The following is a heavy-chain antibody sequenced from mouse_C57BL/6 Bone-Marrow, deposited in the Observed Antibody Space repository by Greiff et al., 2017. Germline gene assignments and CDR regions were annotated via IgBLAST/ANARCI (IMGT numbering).Heavy chain of an antibody. Sequence: EVMLVESGGGLVKPGGSLKLSCAASGFTFSSYTMSWVRQTPETRLEWVATISGGGGNTYYQDSVKGRFTIARDNAKNTLYLQISILKSEDTTMYYCARQWDTRVAYWGQGTLVTVSA. CDR2: ISGGGGNT. V-gene: IGHV5-9*01. J-gene: IGHJ3*01. CDR1: GFTFSSYT. CDR3: ARQWDTRVAY. D-gene: IGHD3-3*01.